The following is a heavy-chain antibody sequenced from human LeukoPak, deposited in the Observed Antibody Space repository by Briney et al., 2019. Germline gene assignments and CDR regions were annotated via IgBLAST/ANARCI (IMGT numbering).Heavy chain of an antibody. V-gene: IGHV1-46*01. CDR2: INPSAGST. CDR3: ARQRDSNWFYP. Sequence: GASVKVSCKASGYTFINYYMHWVRQAPGQGLEWMGIINPSAGSTTYAQNFQGRVTMTRDTSTNTVYMELNSLRSDDTAVYYCARQRDSNWFYPWGQGTLVTVSS. CDR1: GYTFINYY. D-gene: IGHD4-11*01. J-gene: IGHJ5*02.